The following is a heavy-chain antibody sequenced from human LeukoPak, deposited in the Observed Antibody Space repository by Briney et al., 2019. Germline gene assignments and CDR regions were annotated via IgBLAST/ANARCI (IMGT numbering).Heavy chain of an antibody. D-gene: IGHD1-26*01. CDR3: AREVGFGGSYFI. CDR1: GFTFSDYY. J-gene: IGHJ3*02. Sequence: GGSLRLSCAASGFTFSDYYMSWIRQAPEKGLEWVSYISSSGRTVYYADSVKGRFTISRDNAKNSLYLQMNSLRAEDTAVYYCAREVGFGGSYFIWGQGTMVTVSS. V-gene: IGHV3-11*01. CDR2: ISSSGRTV.